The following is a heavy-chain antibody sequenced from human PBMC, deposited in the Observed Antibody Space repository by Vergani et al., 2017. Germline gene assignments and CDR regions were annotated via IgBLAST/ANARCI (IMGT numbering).Heavy chain of an antibody. Sequence: EVQLVQSGAEVKKPGESLKISCKGSGYSFTSYWIGWVRQMPGKGLEWMGIIYPGESDTRYSPSFQGQVTISADKSISTAYLQWSSLKASDTAMYYCARQDYYNSSGYRNFDYWGQGTLVTVSS. D-gene: IGHD3-22*01. CDR2: IYPGESDT. J-gene: IGHJ4*02. V-gene: IGHV5-51*01. CDR1: GYSFTSYW. CDR3: ARQDYYNSSGYRNFDY.